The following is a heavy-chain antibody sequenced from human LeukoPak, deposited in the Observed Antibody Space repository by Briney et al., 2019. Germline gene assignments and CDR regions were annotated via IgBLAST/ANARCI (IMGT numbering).Heavy chain of an antibody. V-gene: IGHV4-4*07. J-gene: IGHJ4*02. CDR3: ARGRGSSWYYFDS. CDR2: IYASGNT. CDR1: GGSISSYY. D-gene: IGHD6-13*01. Sequence: SETLSLTYTVSGGSISSYYWSWVRQPAGKGLEWIGRIYASGNTNYNPSLKGRVTMTVDTSKNQFSLNLSSVTAADTAVYYCARGRGSSWYYFDSWGQGTLVTVSS.